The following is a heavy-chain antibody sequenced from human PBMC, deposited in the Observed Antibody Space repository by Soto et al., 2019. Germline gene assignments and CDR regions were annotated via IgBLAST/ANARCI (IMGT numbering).Heavy chain of an antibody. CDR3: ASDGKYSSNWYGGDCDY. D-gene: IGHD6-13*01. CDR2: ISYHGSNQ. J-gene: IGHJ4*02. V-gene: IGHV3-30-3*01. Sequence: QVQLVESGGGVVQPGMSLRLSCAASGFSFSSYAMHWVRQPPGKGLEWVAVISYHGSNQYYADSVKGRFTISRDNSKNTLYLQMNRPRGEDTAVYYCASDGKYSSNWYGGDCDYWGQGTQVTVSA. CDR1: GFSFSSYA.